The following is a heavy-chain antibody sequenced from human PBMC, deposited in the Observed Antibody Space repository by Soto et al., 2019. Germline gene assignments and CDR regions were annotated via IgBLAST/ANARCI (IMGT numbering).Heavy chain of an antibody. J-gene: IGHJ6*02. V-gene: IGHV3-48*04. Sequence: AASAVTLRRCCKIGVRLAPGKELEWVSYISSSGSTIHYADSVKGRFTISRDNAKNSLSLQMNSLRAEDTAVYYCAIVYSAGHLGDVFAVRGQGTTVPGSS. D-gene: IGHD1-20*01. CDR1: AVTLRRCC. CDR2: ISSSGSTI. CDR3: AIVYSAGHLGDVFAV.